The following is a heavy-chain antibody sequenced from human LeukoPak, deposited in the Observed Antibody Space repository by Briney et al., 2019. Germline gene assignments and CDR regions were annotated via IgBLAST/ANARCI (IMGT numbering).Heavy chain of an antibody. CDR3: ARTLYISAVPGGFDY. CDR2: INPKNAGT. D-gene: IGHD6-13*01. Sequence: GASVKVSCKASGYTFTGHYIHWVRQAPGQGLEWMGWINPKNAGTNFAQGFQGRVTMTRDTSISTAYMELSRLRSDDTALYYCARTLYISAVPGGFDYWGQGTLVTVSS. CDR1: GYTFTGHY. V-gene: IGHV1-2*02. J-gene: IGHJ4*02.